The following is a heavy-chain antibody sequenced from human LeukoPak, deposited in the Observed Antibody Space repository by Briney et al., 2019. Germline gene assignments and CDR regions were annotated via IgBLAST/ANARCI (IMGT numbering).Heavy chain of an antibody. D-gene: IGHD3-3*02. J-gene: IGHJ4*02. CDR1: GNYW. CDR2: INGDGSWT. V-gene: IGHV3-74*01. CDR3: VSLCETY. Sequence: GGSLRLSCAASGNYWMHWVRQAPGKGLVWVSHINGDGSWTTYADSVKGRFTISKDNAKNTVYLQMNNLRAEDTAVYYCVSLCETYWGRGTLVTVSS.